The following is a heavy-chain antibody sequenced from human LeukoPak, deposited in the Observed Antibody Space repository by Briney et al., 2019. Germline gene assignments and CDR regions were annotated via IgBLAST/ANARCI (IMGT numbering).Heavy chain of an antibody. CDR2: INPNSGGT. J-gene: IGHJ5*02. CDR3: ARASWGRIAADLNWFDP. CDR1: GYTFTGYY. V-gene: IGHV1-2*06. D-gene: IGHD6-13*01. Sequence: AASVKVSCKASGYTFTGYYMHWVRQAPGQGLEWMGRINPNSGGTNYAQKFQGRVTMTRDTSISTAYMELSRLRSDDTAVYYCARASWGRIAADLNWFDPWGQGALVTVSS.